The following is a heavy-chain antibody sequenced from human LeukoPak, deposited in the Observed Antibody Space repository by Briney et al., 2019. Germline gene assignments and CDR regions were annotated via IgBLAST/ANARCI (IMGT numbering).Heavy chain of an antibody. Sequence: SSETLSLTCTVYGGSISSGYYNWGWIRQPPGKGLEWIGSLYYSGSTNYNPSPKSRVTISVDTSKNQFSLKLNSVTAAYTAVYYCARNSSGIEHLRPFDYWGQGTLVTVSS. J-gene: IGHJ4*02. CDR2: LYYSGST. CDR3: ARNSSGIEHLRPFDY. CDR1: GGSISSGYYN. D-gene: IGHD3-22*01. V-gene: IGHV4-39*01.